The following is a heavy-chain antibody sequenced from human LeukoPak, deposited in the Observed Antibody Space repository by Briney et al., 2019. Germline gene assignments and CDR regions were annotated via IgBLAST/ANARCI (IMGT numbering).Heavy chain of an antibody. J-gene: IGHJ5*02. D-gene: IGHD3-22*01. CDR1: GYTFTGYY. Sequence: GASVKVSCKASGYTFTGYYMHWVRQAPGQGLEWMGWINPNSGGTNYAQKFQGRVTMTRDKSISTAYMELSRLRSDDTAVYYCARAPYYYDSSGYSYNWFDPWGQGTLVTVSS. CDR2: INPNSGGT. V-gene: IGHV1-2*02. CDR3: ARAPYYYDSSGYSYNWFDP.